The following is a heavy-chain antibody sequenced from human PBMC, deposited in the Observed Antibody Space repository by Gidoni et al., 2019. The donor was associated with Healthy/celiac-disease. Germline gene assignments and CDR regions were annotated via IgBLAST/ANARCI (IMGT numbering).Heavy chain of an antibody. CDR3: AGGIASWLVGGHDAFDI. Sequence: EVQLVESGGGLVQPGGSLRLSCAASGFTFSSYWMSWVRQAPGKGLEWVAKIKQDGSEKYYVDSVKGRFTIARDNAKNSLYLQMNSLRAEDTAVYYCAGGIASWLVGGHDAFDIWGQGTMVTVSS. CDR2: IKQDGSEK. CDR1: GFTFSSYW. D-gene: IGHD6-13*01. V-gene: IGHV3-7*04. J-gene: IGHJ3*02.